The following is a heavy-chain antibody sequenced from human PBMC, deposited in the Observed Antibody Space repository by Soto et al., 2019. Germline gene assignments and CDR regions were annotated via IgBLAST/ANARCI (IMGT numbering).Heavy chain of an antibody. Sequence: GASVKVSCKVSGYTLTELSMHWVRQAPGKGLEWMGGFDPEDGETIYAQKFQGRVTMTEDTSTDTAYMELSSLRSEDTAVYYCATDVYSTKGFDLWGRGTLVTVSS. J-gene: IGHJ2*01. CDR1: GYTLTELS. V-gene: IGHV1-24*01. D-gene: IGHD6-13*01. CDR2: FDPEDGET. CDR3: ATDVYSTKGFDL.